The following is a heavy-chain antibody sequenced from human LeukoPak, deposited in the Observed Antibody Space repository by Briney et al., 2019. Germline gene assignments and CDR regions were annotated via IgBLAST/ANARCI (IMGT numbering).Heavy chain of an antibody. V-gene: IGHV3-23*01. CDR1: GFTFSNHA. CDR2: ISGSGASA. Sequence: PGGSLRLSCEGTGFTFSNHAMSWVRQAPGKGLEWISVISGSGASAYYADSVKGRFTISRDNSKNTLILQMSSLRAEDTAIYYCAKAWGGTSRNYFDSWGQGTLVTVSS. CDR3: AKAWGGTSRNYFDS. J-gene: IGHJ4*02. D-gene: IGHD1/OR15-1a*01.